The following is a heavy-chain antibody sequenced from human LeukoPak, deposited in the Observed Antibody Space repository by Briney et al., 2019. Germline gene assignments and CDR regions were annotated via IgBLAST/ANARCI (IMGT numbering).Heavy chain of an antibody. V-gene: IGHV4-39*05. D-gene: IGHD2-21*02. CDR3: ARTVVVTARIDY. CDR1: GGSISSRSYY. Sequence: SETPSLTCTVSGGSISSRSYYWGWIRQPPGKGLEWIGSIYYSGSTYYNPSLKSRVTISVDTSKNQFSLKLSSVTAADTAVYYCARTVVVTARIDYWGQGTLVTVSS. CDR2: IYYSGST. J-gene: IGHJ4*02.